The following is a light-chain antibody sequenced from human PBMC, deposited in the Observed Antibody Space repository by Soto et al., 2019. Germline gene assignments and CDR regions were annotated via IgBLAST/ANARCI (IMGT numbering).Light chain of an antibody. CDR1: QRISSY. J-gene: IGKJ2*01. Sequence: DIQMTQSPSSLSASVGDRVTITCRASQRISSYLNWYQQKPGKAPKLLIYAASNLQSGVPSRFSGSGSGTDFTLSISNLQPEDFATYYCQQSNSTPYTFGQGTKLEI. V-gene: IGKV1-39*01. CDR2: AAS. CDR3: QQSNSTPYT.